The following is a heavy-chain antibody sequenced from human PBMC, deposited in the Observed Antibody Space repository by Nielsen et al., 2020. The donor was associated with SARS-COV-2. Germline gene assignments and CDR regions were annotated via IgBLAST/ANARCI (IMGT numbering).Heavy chain of an antibody. V-gene: IGHV4-39*01. D-gene: IGHD2/OR15-2a*01. J-gene: IGHJ4*02. Sequence: SETLSLTCSVSGGSISSGGYYWTWVRQFPGKGLEWIGNIYYHGSTNYNPSLKSRLTISVATSKNQFSLNLRSVTAADTAVYYCARLLRGKYYYYWGQGILVTVSS. CDR2: IYYHGST. CDR1: GGSISSGGYY. CDR3: ARLLRGKYYYY.